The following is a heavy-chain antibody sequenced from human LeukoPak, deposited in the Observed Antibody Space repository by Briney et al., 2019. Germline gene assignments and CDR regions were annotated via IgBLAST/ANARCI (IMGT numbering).Heavy chain of an antibody. CDR3: ARVTLSGIASSSLYFDY. Sequence: ASVTVSCKASGYTFTSYGISWVRQAPGQGLEWMGWISAYNGNTNYARKLQGRVTMTTDTSTSTAYMELRSLRSDDTAVYYCARVTLSGIASSSLYFDYWGQGTLVTVSS. CDR1: GYTFTSYG. V-gene: IGHV1-18*01. CDR2: ISAYNGNT. J-gene: IGHJ4*02. D-gene: IGHD6-13*01.